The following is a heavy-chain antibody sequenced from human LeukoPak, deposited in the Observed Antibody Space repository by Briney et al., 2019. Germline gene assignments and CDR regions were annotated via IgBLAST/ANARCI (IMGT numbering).Heavy chain of an antibody. CDR1: GFTFDDYA. CDR3: ATDVSLGFCSGGSCSAHFDS. V-gene: IGHV3-9*03. J-gene: IGHJ4*02. D-gene: IGHD2-15*01. Sequence: LPGGSLRLSCAASGFTFDDYAMHWVRQAPGKGREWVSGISLNSGSRVYVDSVKGRLTISRDNAKDSLYLQMDSLRPEDMALYYCATDVSLGFCSGGSCSAHFDSWGQGTLVTVSS. CDR2: ISLNSGSR.